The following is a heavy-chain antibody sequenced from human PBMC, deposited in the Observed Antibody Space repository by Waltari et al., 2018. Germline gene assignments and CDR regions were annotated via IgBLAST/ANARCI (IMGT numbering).Heavy chain of an antibody. CDR2: INHAGSEI. J-gene: IGHJ4*02. CDR1: EFTFSNFW. Sequence: EVQVVESGGGLVQPGGSLRISCAVSEFTFSNFWRTWVRQAPGGGLEWVANINHAGSEIHYVDSVKGRFTISRDNARNSLYLQMNSLRAEDTAVYYCATYRWLGYWGQGTLVTVSS. D-gene: IGHD3-10*01. CDR3: ATYRWLGY. V-gene: IGHV3-7*03.